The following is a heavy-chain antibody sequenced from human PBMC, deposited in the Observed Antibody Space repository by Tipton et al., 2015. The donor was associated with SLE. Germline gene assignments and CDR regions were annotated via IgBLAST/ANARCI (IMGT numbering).Heavy chain of an antibody. D-gene: IGHD5-24*01. CDR1: GYSISSGYY. CDR3: VRDGFCRDGVCYRNWFDP. J-gene: IGHJ5*02. V-gene: IGHV4-38-2*02. Sequence: TLSLTCAVSGYSISSGYYWGWIRQPPGKGLEWIGSIYHSGSTYYNPSLKSRVTISVDTSKNQFSLKLTSVTAADTAVYYCVRDGFCRDGVCYRNWFDPWGPGSLVTVSS. CDR2: IYHSGST.